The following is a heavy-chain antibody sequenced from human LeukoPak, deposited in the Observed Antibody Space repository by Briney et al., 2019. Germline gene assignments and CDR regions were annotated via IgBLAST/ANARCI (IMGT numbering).Heavy chain of an antibody. CDR3: AWGMRVELTPSLPFEY. J-gene: IGHJ4*02. CDR2: FYYSGKT. V-gene: IGHV4-39*01. D-gene: IGHD2-8*01. Sequence: SETLSLTCSISGGSISSPNIYWGWIRQPPGKGLEWIGNFYYSGKTYYNPSVKSRVTISVDTSKNQFSLTLRSVTAADTAVYYCAWGMRVELTPSLPFEYWGQGTLVTVPS. CDR1: GGSISSPNIY.